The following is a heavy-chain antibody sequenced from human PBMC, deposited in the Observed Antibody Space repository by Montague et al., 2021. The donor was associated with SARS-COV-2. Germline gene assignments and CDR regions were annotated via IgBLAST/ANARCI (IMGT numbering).Heavy chain of an antibody. Sequence: SETLSLTCAVYGGSFSDYYWSWIRQPPGKGLEWIGYIKYSGSTSYNPSLKSRVTISVDMSKNQFSLKLNSVTAADTAVYYCASSGGYYYYYQGVDVWGQGTTVTVSS. CDR1: GGSFSDYY. CDR3: ASSGGYYYYYQGVDV. J-gene: IGHJ6*02. V-gene: IGHV4-59*01. D-gene: IGHD3-16*01. CDR2: IKYSGST.